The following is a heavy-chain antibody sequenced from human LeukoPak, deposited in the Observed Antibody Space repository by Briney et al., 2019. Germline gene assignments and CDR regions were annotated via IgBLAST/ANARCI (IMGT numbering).Heavy chain of an antibody. CDR2: IYYSWST. Sequence: SETLSLTCTVSGGSIRSYYWSWIRQPPGKGLEWIGYIYYSWSTNYNPSLKSRVTISVDTSKHQFSLKLSSVTAADTAVYYCARVYYSNSYDYWYFDLWGRGTLVTVSS. V-gene: IGHV4-59*01. J-gene: IGHJ2*01. D-gene: IGHD6-13*01. CDR3: ARVYYSNSYDYWYFDL. CDR1: GGSIRSYY.